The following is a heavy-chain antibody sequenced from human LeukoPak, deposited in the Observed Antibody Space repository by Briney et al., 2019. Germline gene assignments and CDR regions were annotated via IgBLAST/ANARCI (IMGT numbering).Heavy chain of an antibody. V-gene: IGHV1-3*01. CDR2: INAANGNT. CDR1: GYTFTSYG. CDR3: ARGGETGYYGYFDY. Sequence: ASVKVSCKAPGYTFTSYGMHWVRQAPGQSLECMGWINAANGNTKYSRKFQGRVTITRDTSASTAYMELSSLRSEDTAVYYCARGGETGYYGYFDYWGQGTLVTVSS. D-gene: IGHD3-9*01. J-gene: IGHJ4*02.